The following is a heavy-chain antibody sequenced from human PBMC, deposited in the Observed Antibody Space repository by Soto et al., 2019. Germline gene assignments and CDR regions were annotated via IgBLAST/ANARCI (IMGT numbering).Heavy chain of an antibody. CDR3: ARRDGYNLDFDY. J-gene: IGHJ4*02. Sequence: ASVKVSCKASGYTFTSYGISWVRQAPGQGLEWMGWISAYNGNTNYAQKLQGRVTMTTDTSTSTAYTELRSLRSDDTAVYYCARRDGYNLDFDYWGQGTLVTVSS. CDR2: ISAYNGNT. CDR1: GYTFTSYG. V-gene: IGHV1-18*01. D-gene: IGHD5-12*01.